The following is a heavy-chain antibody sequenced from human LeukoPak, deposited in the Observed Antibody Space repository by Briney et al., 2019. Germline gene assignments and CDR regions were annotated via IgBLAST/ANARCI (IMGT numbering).Heavy chain of an antibody. V-gene: IGHV1-69*06. Sequence: SVKVSCEASGGTFSSYVISWVRQAPGQGLEWMGGIIPIFGTANYAQKFQGRVTITADKPTSTAYMELSSLRSEDTAVYYCARDWGPSQWLGSGRLRSDMDVWGKGTTVTVSS. J-gene: IGHJ6*03. CDR2: IIPIFGTA. CDR1: GGTFSSYV. D-gene: IGHD5-12*01. CDR3: ARDWGPSQWLGSGRLRSDMDV.